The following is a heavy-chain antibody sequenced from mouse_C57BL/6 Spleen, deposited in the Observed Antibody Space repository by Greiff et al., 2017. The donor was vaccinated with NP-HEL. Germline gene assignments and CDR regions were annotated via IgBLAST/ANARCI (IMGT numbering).Heavy chain of an antibody. CDR3: AREEDGNYVNY. D-gene: IGHD2-1*01. CDR2: IDPSDSYT. V-gene: IGHV1-59*01. Sequence: VQLQQPGAELVRPGTSVKLSCKASGYTFTSYWMHWVKQRPGQGLEWIGVIDPSDSYTNYNQKFKGKATLTVDTSSSTAYMQLSSLTSEDSAVYYCAREEDGNYVNYWGQGTTLTVSS. CDR1: GYTFTSYW. J-gene: IGHJ2*01.